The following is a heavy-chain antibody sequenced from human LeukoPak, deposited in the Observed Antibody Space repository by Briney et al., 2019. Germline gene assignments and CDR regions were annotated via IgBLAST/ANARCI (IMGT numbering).Heavy chain of an antibody. J-gene: IGHJ4*02. CDR1: GFPFSSAW. CDR2: IKTKTDGGTT. Sequence: GGSLRLSFAAPGFPFSSAWMSWVRQAPGKGLEWVGRIKTKTDGGTTDYAAPVKGRFTISRDDSKDTLYLQMNSLTTEDTAVYYCITRPNPVGYWGQGTLVTVSS. CDR3: ITRPNPVGY. V-gene: IGHV3-15*01. D-gene: IGHD1-26*01.